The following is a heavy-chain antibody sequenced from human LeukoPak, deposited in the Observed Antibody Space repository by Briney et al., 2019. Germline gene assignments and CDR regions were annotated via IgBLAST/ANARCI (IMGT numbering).Heavy chain of an antibody. V-gene: IGHV4-59*08. J-gene: IGHJ4*02. CDR3: ARLDCSGVDAGYNH. D-gene: IGHD2-15*01. Sequence: TSETLSLTCSVSGDSVTIYYWNWIRQPPGKGLEWIGYVSSDGTTNYTPSLRSRVIMSVDTANNHISLNLTSLTAADTAIYYCARLDCSGVDAGYNHWGRGTLVTVSS. CDR1: GDSVTIYY. CDR2: VSSDGTT.